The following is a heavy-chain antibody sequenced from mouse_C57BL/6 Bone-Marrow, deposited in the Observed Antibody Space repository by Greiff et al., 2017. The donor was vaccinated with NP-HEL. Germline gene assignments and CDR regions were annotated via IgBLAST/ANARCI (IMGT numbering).Heavy chain of an antibody. D-gene: IGHD2-4*01. CDR1: GFTFSDYG. Sequence: EVQGVESGGGLVQPGGSLKLSCAASGFTFSDYGMAWVRPAPKKGPEWVAFISNLAYCIYYADTVTGRFTISRENAKHTLYLEMSSLRSEDTAMYYCARFYYDYDGYYAMDYWGQGTSVTVSS. CDR2: ISNLAYCI. CDR3: ARFYYDYDGYYAMDY. V-gene: IGHV5-15*01. J-gene: IGHJ4*01.